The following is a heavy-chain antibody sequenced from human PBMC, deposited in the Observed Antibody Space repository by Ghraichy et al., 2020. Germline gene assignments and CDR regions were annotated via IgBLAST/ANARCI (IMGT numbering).Heavy chain of an antibody. Sequence: GGSLRLSCAASGFTFSSYWMHWVRQAPGKGLVWVSRINSDGSSTSYADSVKGRFTISRDNAKNTLYLQMNSLRAEDTAVYYCAREGRYRDDYYDSSGSPVAFDICGQGTMVTVSS. V-gene: IGHV3-74*01. CDR2: INSDGSST. CDR3: AREGRYRDDYYDSSGSPVAFDI. J-gene: IGHJ3*02. D-gene: IGHD3-22*01. CDR1: GFTFSSYW.